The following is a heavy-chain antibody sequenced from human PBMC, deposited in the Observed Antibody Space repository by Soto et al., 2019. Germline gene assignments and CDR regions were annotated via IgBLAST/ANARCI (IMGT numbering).Heavy chain of an antibody. V-gene: IGHV2-5*02. CDR1: GFSLSTSGVG. J-gene: IGHJ4*02. CDR2: IYWDDDK. CDR3: AHTSLMFRGATLDY. D-gene: IGHD1-26*01. Sequence: QITLKESGPTLVKPTQTLTLTCTFSGFSLSTSGVGVGWIRQPPGKALEWLALIYWDDDKRYSPSLKSRLTTSKXTXTNQVVLTMTNMDPVDTATYYCAHTSLMFRGATLDYWGQGTLVTVSS.